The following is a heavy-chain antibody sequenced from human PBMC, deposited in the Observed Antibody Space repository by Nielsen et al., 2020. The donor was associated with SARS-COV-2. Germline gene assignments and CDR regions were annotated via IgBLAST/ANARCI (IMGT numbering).Heavy chain of an antibody. CDR1: GYTFTSYW. CDR3: ARSPKPYYFDY. CDR2: IYPGDSEG. V-gene: IGHV5-51*01. J-gene: IGHJ4*02. Sequence: GESLKISCKGSGYTFTSYWIGWVRQMPGKGLEWMGIIYPGDSEGRYTPSFQGQVTISADKSISTAYLQWGSPKASDTATYYCARSPKPYYFDYWGQGTLVTVSS. D-gene: IGHD1-14*01.